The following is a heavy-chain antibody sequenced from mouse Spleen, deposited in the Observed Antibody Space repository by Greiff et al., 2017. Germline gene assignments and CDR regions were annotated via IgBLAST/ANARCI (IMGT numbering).Heavy chain of an antibody. CDR2: SRNKANDYTT. D-gene: IGHD2-4*01. Sequence: EVKLMESGGGLVQSGRSLRLSCATSGFTFSDFYMEWVRQAPGKGLEWIAASRNKANDYTTEYSASVKGRFIVSRDTSQSILYLQMNALRAEDTAIYYCARDASYDYDFSAMDYWGQGTSVTVSS. CDR3: ARDASYDYDFSAMDY. CDR1: GFTFSDFY. J-gene: IGHJ4*01. V-gene: IGHV7-1*01.